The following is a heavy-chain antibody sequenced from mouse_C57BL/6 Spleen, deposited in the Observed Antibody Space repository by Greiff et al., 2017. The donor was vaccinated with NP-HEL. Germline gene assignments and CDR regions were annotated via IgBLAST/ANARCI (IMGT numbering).Heavy chain of an antibody. CDR3: TRDSYDGYFWFAY. Sequence: EVQVVESGEGLVKPGGSLKLSCAASGFPFSSYALSWVRQTPEKRLEWVAYISSGGDYIYYADTVTGRFTISRDNARNTLYLQMSSLKSEDTAMYYCTRDSYDGYFWFAYWGQGTLVTVSA. CDR2: ISSGGDYI. J-gene: IGHJ3*01. D-gene: IGHD2-3*01. V-gene: IGHV5-9-1*02. CDR1: GFPFSSYA.